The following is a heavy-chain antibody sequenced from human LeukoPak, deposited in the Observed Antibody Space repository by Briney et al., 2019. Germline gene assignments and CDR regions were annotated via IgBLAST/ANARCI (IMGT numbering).Heavy chain of an antibody. CDR2: INPNSGGT. CDR3: AGSIPSDIVVVPAATGTSGY. Sequence: ASVKVSCKASGYTFTGYYMHWVRQAPGQGLEWMGWINPNSGGTNYAQKFQGRVTMTRDTSISTAYMELSRLRSDDTAVYYCAGSIPSDIVVVPAATGTSGYWGQGTLVTVSS. V-gene: IGHV1-2*02. D-gene: IGHD2-2*01. J-gene: IGHJ4*02. CDR1: GYTFTGYY.